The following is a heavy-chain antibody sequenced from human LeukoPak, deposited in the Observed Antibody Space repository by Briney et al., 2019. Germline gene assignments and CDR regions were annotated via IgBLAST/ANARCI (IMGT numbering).Heavy chain of an antibody. V-gene: IGHV3-13*01. Sequence: GVLRLSCAASGFTFSSYDMHWVRQATGKGLEWVSAIGTAGDTYYPGSVKGRFTISRENAKNSLYLQMNSLRAGDTAVYNCARSLSYAYYYYYMDVWGKGTTVTVSS. CDR2: IGTAGDT. CDR1: GFTFSSYD. J-gene: IGHJ6*03. D-gene: IGHD2-2*01. CDR3: ARSLSYAYYYYYMDV.